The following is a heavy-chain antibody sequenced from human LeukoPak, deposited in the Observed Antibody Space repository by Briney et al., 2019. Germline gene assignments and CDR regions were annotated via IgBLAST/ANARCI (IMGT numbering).Heavy chain of an antibody. Sequence: SVKVSCKASGGTFSSYAISWVRQAPGQGLEWMGRIIPILGIANYAQKFQGRVTITADKSTSTAYMELSSLRSEDAAVYYCAREDTAMAHIHYFDYWGQGTLVTVSS. J-gene: IGHJ4*02. CDR1: GGTFSSYA. CDR2: IIPILGIA. CDR3: AREDTAMAHIHYFDY. V-gene: IGHV1-69*04. D-gene: IGHD5-18*01.